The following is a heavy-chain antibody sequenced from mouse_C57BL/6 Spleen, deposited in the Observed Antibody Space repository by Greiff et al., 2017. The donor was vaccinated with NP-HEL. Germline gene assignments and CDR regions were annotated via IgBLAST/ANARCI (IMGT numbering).Heavy chain of an antibody. Sequence: QVQLKQSGAELVKPGASVKMSCKASGYTFTSYWITWVKQRPGQGLEWIGDIYPGSGSTNYNGKFKGKATLTADKSSSTAYMQLSSLTSEDSAVYFCARTPLIYYYGSSYGYFDVWGTGTTVTVSS. CDR1: GYTFTSYW. V-gene: IGHV1-55*01. CDR2: IYPGSGST. CDR3: ARTPLIYYYGSSYGYFDV. J-gene: IGHJ1*03. D-gene: IGHD1-1*01.